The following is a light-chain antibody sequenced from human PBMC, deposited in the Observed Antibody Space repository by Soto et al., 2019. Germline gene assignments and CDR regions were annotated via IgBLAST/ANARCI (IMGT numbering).Light chain of an antibody. J-gene: IGLJ3*02. Sequence: SVLTQPASVSGSPGQSITISCTGTSSDVGGYNYVSWYQQHPGKVPKLMIYDVSDRPSGVSNRFSGSKSGNTASLTISGLQAEDEADYYCISYTSSSTWVFGGGTKLTVL. V-gene: IGLV2-14*01. CDR2: DVS. CDR3: ISYTSSSTWV. CDR1: SSDVGGYNY.